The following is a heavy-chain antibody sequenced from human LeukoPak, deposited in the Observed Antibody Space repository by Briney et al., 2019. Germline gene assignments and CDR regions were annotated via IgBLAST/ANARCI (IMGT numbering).Heavy chain of an antibody. Sequence: SETLSLTCAVSGYSISSGYYWGWIRQPPGKGLEWIGSIYHSGSTHYNPSLKSRVTISVDTSKNQFSLKLSSVTAADTAVYYCARVRLAAAATGYYYYGMDVWGKGTTVTVSS. J-gene: IGHJ6*04. CDR3: ARVRLAAAATGYYYYGMDV. V-gene: IGHV4-38-2*01. CDR2: IYHSGST. D-gene: IGHD6-13*01. CDR1: GYSISSGYY.